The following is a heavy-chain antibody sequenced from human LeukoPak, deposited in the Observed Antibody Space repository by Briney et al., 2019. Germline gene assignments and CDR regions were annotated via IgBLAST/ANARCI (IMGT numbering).Heavy chain of an antibody. D-gene: IGHD3-3*01. J-gene: IGHJ4*02. V-gene: IGHV3-48*04. Sequence: PGGSLRLSCGASGFTFSSYWMHWVRQAPGKGLEWVSYISSSGSTIYYADSVKGRFTISRDNAKNSLYLQMNSLRAEDTAVYYCARDYDFWSGYHEYYFDYWGQGTLVTVSS. CDR1: GFTFSSYW. CDR3: ARDYDFWSGYHEYYFDY. CDR2: ISSSGSTI.